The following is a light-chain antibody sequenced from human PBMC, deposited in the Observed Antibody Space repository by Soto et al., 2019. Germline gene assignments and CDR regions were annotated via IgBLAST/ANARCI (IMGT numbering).Light chain of an antibody. CDR2: DAS. CDR3: QQYNSYEGT. J-gene: IGKJ1*01. Sequence: DIQMTQSPSTLSASVGDRVTITCRASQSISSWLAWYQQKPGKAPKLLIYDASSLESGVPSRFSGSGSGTAFTLTISSLQPDDFATYYCQQYNSYEGTFGQGTKVDIK. V-gene: IGKV1-5*01. CDR1: QSISSW.